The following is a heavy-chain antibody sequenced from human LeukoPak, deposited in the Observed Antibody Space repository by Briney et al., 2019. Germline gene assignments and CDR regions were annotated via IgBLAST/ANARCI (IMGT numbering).Heavy chain of an antibody. V-gene: IGHV4-59*11. Sequence: SETLSLTCSVSGGSITTHYWSWIRQPPGKGLEWIGYVHHTDSPNFNPSLKSRVTISLDTSKNQFSLKLSSVTAADTAVYYCAKGGIRSGAFDIWGQGTRVTVSS. J-gene: IGHJ3*02. CDR1: GGSITTHY. CDR3: AKGGIRSGAFDI. D-gene: IGHD6-13*01. CDR2: VHHTDSP.